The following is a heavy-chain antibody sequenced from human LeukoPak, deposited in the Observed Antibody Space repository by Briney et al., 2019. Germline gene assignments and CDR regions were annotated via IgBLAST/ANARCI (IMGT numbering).Heavy chain of an antibody. D-gene: IGHD6-19*01. CDR1: GFTFSSYS. J-gene: IGHJ4*02. Sequence: GRSLRLSCAASGFTFSSYSIHWVRQAPGKGLEWVAVISYDGSNKYYADSVKGRFTISRDNSKNTLYLQMNSLRTEDTAVYYRARADSSGWYTFLYWGQGTLVIVSS. CDR2: ISYDGSNK. V-gene: IGHV3-30-3*01. CDR3: ARADSSGWYTFLY.